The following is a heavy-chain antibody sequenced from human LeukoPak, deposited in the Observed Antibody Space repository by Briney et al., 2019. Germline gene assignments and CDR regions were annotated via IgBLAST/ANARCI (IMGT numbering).Heavy chain of an antibody. V-gene: IGHV4-59*01. CDR2: IYYSGST. D-gene: IGHD1-26*01. J-gene: IGHJ3*02. Sequence: SETLSLTCTVSGGSISSYYWSWIRKPPGKGLDWIGYIYYSGSTNYNPSLKSRVTISVDTSKNQFSLKLSSVTAADTAVYYCARVGVGKGSYSWDAFDIWGQGTMVTVSS. CDR3: ARVGVGKGSYSWDAFDI. CDR1: GGSISSYY.